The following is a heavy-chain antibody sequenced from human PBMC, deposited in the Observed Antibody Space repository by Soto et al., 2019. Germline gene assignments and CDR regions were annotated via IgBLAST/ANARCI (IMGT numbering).Heavy chain of an antibody. V-gene: IGHV1-18*01. J-gene: IGHJ6*02. CDR2: ISAYNGNT. CDR3: ARENDPGHYYDKDYYYGMDV. Sequence: ASVKVSCKASGYTFTSYGISWVRQAPGQGLEWMGWISAYNGNTNYAQKLQGRVTMTTDTSTSTAYMELRSLRSDDTAVYYCARENDPGHYYDKDYYYGMDVWGQGTTVTVSS. CDR1: GYTFTSYG. D-gene: IGHD3-22*01.